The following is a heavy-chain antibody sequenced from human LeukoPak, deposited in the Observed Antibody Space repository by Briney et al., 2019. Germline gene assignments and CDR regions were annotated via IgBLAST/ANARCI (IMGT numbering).Heavy chain of an antibody. D-gene: IGHD2-15*01. V-gene: IGHV3-30*02. CDR1: GFTFSSYG. CDR2: IRYDGSNK. CDR3: AEEAYDCSSGSCYHYFDY. Sequence: GGSLRLSCAASGFTFSSYGMHWVRQAPGKGLEWVAFIRYDGSNKYYADSVKGRFTISRDNSKNTLYLQMNSLRAEDTAVYYCAEEAYDCSSGSCYHYFDYWGQGTLVTVSS. J-gene: IGHJ4*02.